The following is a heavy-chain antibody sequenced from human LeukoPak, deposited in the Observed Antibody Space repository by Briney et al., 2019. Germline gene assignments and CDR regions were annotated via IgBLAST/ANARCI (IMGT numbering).Heavy chain of an antibody. CDR3: ARSETPYFHFDS. J-gene: IGHJ4*02. D-gene: IGHD1-14*01. Sequence: GGSLRLSCAAAGFSVSSAYMTWVRQAPGKGVEWVSVIHSGGSKYYSDSVEGRFTISRDNSKNTLYLQMNRLRVEDTAVYYCARSETPYFHFDSWGQGPLVTVSS. CDR2: IHSGGSK. CDR1: GFSVSSAY. V-gene: IGHV3-53*01.